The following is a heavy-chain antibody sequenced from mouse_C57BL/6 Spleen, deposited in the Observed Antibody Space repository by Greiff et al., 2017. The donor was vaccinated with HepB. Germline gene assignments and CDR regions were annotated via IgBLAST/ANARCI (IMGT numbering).Heavy chain of an antibody. V-gene: IGHV5-4*01. CDR3: ARDRDDYDGYYYAMDY. Sequence: EVQVVESGGGLVKPGGSLKLSCAASGFTFSSYAMSWVRQTPEKRLEWVATISDGGSYTYYPDNVKGRFTISRDNAKNNLYLQMSHLKSEDTAMYYCARDRDDYDGYYYAMDYWGQGTSVTVSS. J-gene: IGHJ4*01. CDR2: ISDGGSYT. CDR1: GFTFSSYA. D-gene: IGHD2-4*01.